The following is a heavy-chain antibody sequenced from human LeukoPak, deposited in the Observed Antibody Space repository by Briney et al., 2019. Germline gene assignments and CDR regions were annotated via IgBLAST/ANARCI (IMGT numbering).Heavy chain of an antibody. CDR1: GFTFSSYS. V-gene: IGHV3-48*02. Sequence: GGSLRLSCAASGFTFSSYSMHWVRQAPGKGLEWVSYISSSSSTIYYADSVKGRFTISRDNAKNSLYLQMNSLRDEDTAVYYCASYYSSTHDYWGQGTLVTVSS. D-gene: IGHD6-13*01. CDR3: ASYYSSTHDY. CDR2: ISSSSSTI. J-gene: IGHJ4*02.